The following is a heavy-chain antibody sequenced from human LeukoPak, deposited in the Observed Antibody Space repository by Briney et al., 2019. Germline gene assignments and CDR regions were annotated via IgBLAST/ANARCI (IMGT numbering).Heavy chain of an antibody. CDR1: GFTFDDYA. CDR3: AKVGGMGGLYYGMDV. CDR2: ISWNSGSI. J-gene: IGHJ6*02. V-gene: IGHV3-9*01. Sequence: GGSLRLSCAASGFTFDDYAMHWVRQAPGKGLEWVSGISWNSGSIGYADSVKGRFTISRDNAKNSLYLQMNSLRAEDTALYYCAKVGGMGGLYYGMDVWGQGTTVTVSS. D-gene: IGHD3-16*01.